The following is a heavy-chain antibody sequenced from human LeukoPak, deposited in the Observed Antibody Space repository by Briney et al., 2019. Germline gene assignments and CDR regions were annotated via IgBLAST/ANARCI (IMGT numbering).Heavy chain of an antibody. J-gene: IGHJ5*02. CDR1: GYTFTSYN. V-gene: IGHV1-2*02. CDR3: TRGTGSSWFDP. CDR2: INPNSGDT. Sequence: ASVNVSCKASGYTFTSYNMYWVRQAPGQGLEWMGRINPNSGDTYYAQKFQGRVTMTRDTSINTAYMELSRLTSDDTAVYYCTRGTGSSWFDPWGQGTLVTVSS. D-gene: IGHD3-10*01.